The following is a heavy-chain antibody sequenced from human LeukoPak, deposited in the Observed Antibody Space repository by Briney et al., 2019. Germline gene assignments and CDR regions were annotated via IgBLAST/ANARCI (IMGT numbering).Heavy chain of an antibody. CDR2: INSDGSST. V-gene: IGHV3-74*01. Sequence: GGSLRLSCAASGFTFSSYWMHWVRQAPGKGLVWVSRINSDGSSTSYADSVKGRFTISRDNAKNTLYLQMNSLRAEDTAVYYCAREERHFYYGSGSYFDYWGQGTLVTVSS. J-gene: IGHJ4*02. CDR1: GFTFSSYW. D-gene: IGHD3-10*01. CDR3: AREERHFYYGSGSYFDY.